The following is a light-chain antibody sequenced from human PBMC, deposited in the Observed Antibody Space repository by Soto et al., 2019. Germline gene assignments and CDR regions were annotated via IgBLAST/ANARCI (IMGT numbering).Light chain of an antibody. J-gene: IGLJ7*01. V-gene: IGLV2-14*01. Sequence: QSALTQPASVSGSPGQSITISCTGTSSDVGGYNYVSWYQQHPGKAPKLMIYDVSNRPSGVSNRFSGSKSGNTASLTISGLQAEDEADYFCSSYTSSSAPSDVFGGGTQLTVL. CDR2: DVS. CDR1: SSDVGGYNY. CDR3: SSYTSSSAPSDV.